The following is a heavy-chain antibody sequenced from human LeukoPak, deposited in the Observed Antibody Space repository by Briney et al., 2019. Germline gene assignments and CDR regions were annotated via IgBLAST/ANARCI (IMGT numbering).Heavy chain of an antibody. D-gene: IGHD2-2*01. J-gene: IGHJ4*02. Sequence: QTGGSLRLSCAASGFTFSSYAMSWVRQVPGKGLEWVSGISGSGGSTYNADSVKGRFTISRDNPKNTLYLQMNSLTAEDTAVYYCAKASSLGVPAADFDYWGQGTLVSVSS. CDR1: GFTFSSYA. V-gene: IGHV3-23*01. CDR2: ISGSGGST. CDR3: AKASSLGVPAADFDY.